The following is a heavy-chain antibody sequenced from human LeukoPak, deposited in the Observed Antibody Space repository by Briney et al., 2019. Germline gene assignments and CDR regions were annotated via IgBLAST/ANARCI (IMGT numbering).Heavy chain of an antibody. CDR2: ITSSSSYT. D-gene: IGHD1-1*01. CDR1: GFTFSSYG. V-gene: IGHV3-21*01. CDR3: ARDPYNGAYSEGYYYYYMDV. J-gene: IGHJ6*03. Sequence: GGSLRLSCAASGFTFSSYGMHWVRQAPGKGLEWISAITSSSSYTFYADSVKGRFTISRDNAQNSLYLQMNSLRVEDTAIYYCARDPYNGAYSEGYYYYYMDVWGKGTTVTVSS.